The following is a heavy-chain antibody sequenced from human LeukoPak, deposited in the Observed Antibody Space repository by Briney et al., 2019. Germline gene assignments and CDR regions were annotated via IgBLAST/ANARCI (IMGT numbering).Heavy chain of an antibody. CDR1: GGSISSGGYY. D-gene: IGHD3-10*01. V-gene: IGHV4-30-2*01. CDR2: IYHSGST. J-gene: IGHJ3*02. Sequence: SETLSLTCTVSGGSISSGGYYWSWIRQPPGKGLEWIGYIYHSGSTYYNPSLKSRVTISVDRSKNQFSLKLSSVTAADTAVYYCARDNDYYGSGNSGAFDIWGQGTMVTVSS. CDR3: ARDNDYYGSGNSGAFDI.